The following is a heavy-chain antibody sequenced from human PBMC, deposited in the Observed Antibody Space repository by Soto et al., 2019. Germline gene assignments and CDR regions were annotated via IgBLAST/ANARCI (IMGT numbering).Heavy chain of an antibody. V-gene: IGHV3-23*01. CDR2: ISGSGSGT. J-gene: IGHJ5*02. CDR3: ARSDWFDP. CDR1: GFTFSTYA. Sequence: PGGSLRLSCAASGFTFSTYAMNWVRQAPGKGLEWLSLISGSGSGTYYADSVKGRFTVSRDNSKNTLYLQMNSLRAEDTAVYYCARSDWFDPWGQGTLVNVSS.